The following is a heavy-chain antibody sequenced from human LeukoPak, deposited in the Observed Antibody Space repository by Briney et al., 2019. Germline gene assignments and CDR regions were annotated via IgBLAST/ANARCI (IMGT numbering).Heavy chain of an antibody. CDR1: GASISSSSYS. CDR3: ARLEYYYQHRFDY. D-gene: IGHD3-10*01. Sequence: PSETLSLTCTVSGASISSSSYSWGWIRQPPGKGLEWIGRIYYSGSTYYNPSLKSRVTISVDTSKNQCSLKLSSVTAADTAVYYCARLEYYYQHRFDYWGQGTLVTVSS. CDR2: IYYSGST. J-gene: IGHJ4*02. V-gene: IGHV4-39*01.